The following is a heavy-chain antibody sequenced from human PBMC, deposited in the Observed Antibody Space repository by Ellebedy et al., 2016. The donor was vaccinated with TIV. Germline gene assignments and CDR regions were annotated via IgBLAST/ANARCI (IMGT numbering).Heavy chain of an antibody. CDR3: LKAWGD. V-gene: IGHV3-64D*06. CDR2: IVSNGDST. D-gene: IGHD3-16*01. CDR1: GFTFSSYA. Sequence: GESLKISCSASGFTFSSYAMHWVRQAPGKGLEYISAIVSNGDSTYYANSVKGRFIISRDNSKNTLYLQMSSLRLEDTAVYYCLKAWGDWGQGTLVTVSS. J-gene: IGHJ4*02.